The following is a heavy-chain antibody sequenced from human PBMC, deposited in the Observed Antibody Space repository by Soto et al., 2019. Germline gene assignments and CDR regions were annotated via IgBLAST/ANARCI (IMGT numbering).Heavy chain of an antibody. CDR3: ASGRGED. Sequence: GESLKISCKGSGYSFTSYWIGWVRQMPGKGLEWMGIIYPGDSDTRYSPSFQGQVTITADESTSTAYMELSSLRSEDTAVYYCASGRGEDWGQGTTVTVSS. CDR2: IYPGDSDT. CDR1: GYSFTSYW. J-gene: IGHJ6*02. V-gene: IGHV5-51*01.